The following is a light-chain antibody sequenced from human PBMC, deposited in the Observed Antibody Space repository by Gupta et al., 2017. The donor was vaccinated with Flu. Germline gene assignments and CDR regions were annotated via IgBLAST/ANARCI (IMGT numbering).Light chain of an antibody. J-gene: IGLJ3*02. Sequence: SFVLTQPPSVSVAPGQTASLSCGGSDIGRKSVHWYLRRPGQAPLLVVHDDDDRPSGIPERISGSKSGNTATLTLSRVEAGDEADYYCQVWDTNSGRVFGGGTKLTVL. CDR2: DDD. CDR3: QVWDTNSGRV. V-gene: IGLV3-21*02. CDR1: DIGRKS.